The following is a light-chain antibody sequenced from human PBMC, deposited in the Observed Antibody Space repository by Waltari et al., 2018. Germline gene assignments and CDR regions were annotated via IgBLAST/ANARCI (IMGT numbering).Light chain of an antibody. V-gene: IGKV1-39*01. Sequence: QSTQSTPSLSASVGDRVTNTCRASQSISSYLNWYQQKPGKAPKLRIYAASSLQSGVPSRFSGSGSGTDFTLTISSLQPEDFATYYCQQSYSTPTFGQGTRLEIK. CDR1: QSISSY. CDR3: QQSYSTPT. CDR2: AAS. J-gene: IGKJ5*01.